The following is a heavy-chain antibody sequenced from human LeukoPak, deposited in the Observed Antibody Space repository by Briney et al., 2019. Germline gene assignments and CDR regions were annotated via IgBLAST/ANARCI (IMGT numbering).Heavy chain of an antibody. CDR2: IYPGDSDT. V-gene: IGHV5-51*01. D-gene: IGHD5-24*01. J-gene: IGHJ4*02. CDR1: GYSFTSYW. Sequence: AESLRISCKGSGYSFTSYWIGWVRQMPGKGLEWMGIIYPGDSDTRYSPSFQGQVTISADKSISTAYLQWSSLKASDTAMYYCARRVEMATIFLFDYWGQGTLVTVSS. CDR3: ARRVEMATIFLFDY.